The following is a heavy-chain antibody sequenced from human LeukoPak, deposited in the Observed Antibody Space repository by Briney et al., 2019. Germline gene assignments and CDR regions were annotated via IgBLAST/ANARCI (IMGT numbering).Heavy chain of an antibody. Sequence: ASVKVSCKASVGTFSSYAISWVRQAPGQGLEWMGGIIPIFGTANYAQKFQGRVTLTADEPTSTAYMELSSLRSEDTAVYYCARCVVAGTLHFDYWGQGTLVTVSS. CDR3: ARCVVAGTLHFDY. D-gene: IGHD6-19*01. CDR1: VGTFSSYA. CDR2: IIPIFGTA. J-gene: IGHJ4*02. V-gene: IGHV1-69*13.